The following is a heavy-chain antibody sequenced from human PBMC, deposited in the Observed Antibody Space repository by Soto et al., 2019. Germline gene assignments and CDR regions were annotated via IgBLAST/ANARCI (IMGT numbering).Heavy chain of an antibody. Sequence: SETLSLSWHVSGGSISAFNWNWIRPPAWKGLEWIGRIYNSGHTKYNPSLKSRVTMSDDTSKNQFSLNLISVTAADTAVYYCARSGGSFNLDYWGLGTLVTVSS. D-gene: IGHD1-26*01. CDR1: GGSISAFN. J-gene: IGHJ4*02. CDR2: IYNSGHT. CDR3: ARSGGSFNLDY. V-gene: IGHV4-4*07.